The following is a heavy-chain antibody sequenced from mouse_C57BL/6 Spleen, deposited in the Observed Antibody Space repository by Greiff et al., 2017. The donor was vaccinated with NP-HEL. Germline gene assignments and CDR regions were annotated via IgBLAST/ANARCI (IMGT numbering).Heavy chain of an antibody. Sequence: VQLQQSGAELVKPGASVKLSCKASGYTFTSSWMHWVKQRPGQGLAWIGMIHPNSGSTNYNEKFKSKATLTVDKSSSTAYMQLSSLTSEDSAVYYCARSTTVVADYFDYWGQGTTLTVSS. CDR3: ARSTTVVADYFDY. CDR2: IHPNSGST. J-gene: IGHJ2*01. V-gene: IGHV1-64*01. D-gene: IGHD1-1*01. CDR1: GYTFTSSW.